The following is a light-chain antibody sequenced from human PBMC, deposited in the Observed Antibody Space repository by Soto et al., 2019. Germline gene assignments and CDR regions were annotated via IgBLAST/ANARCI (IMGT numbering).Light chain of an antibody. CDR1: QAISSS. CDR2: AGS. V-gene: IGKV1D-12*01. Sequence: DIQMTQSPPSVSASVGDRVTITCRASQAISSSLAWYQQKPGKAPKLLIYAGSSLQSGVPSRFSGSGSGTDFTLTISSLQPEDIAPCYCQQANSFPLTFGGGTKVEIK. CDR3: QQANSFPLT. J-gene: IGKJ4*01.